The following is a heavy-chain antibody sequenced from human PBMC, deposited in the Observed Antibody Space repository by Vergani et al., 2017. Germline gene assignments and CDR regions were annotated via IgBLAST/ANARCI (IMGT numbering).Heavy chain of an antibody. CDR2: VKRDSDGGTT. V-gene: IGHV3-15*01. CDR1: GFAFNNAW. Sequence: EVQLVESGGGLVQPGGSLRLSCAASGFAFNNAWMTWVRQVPGKGLEWVGRVKRDSDGGTTDYAAPVKGRFTISRDDSTNMLYLHMNSLKTEDTAVYYCTTLSPNWAHWWGQGTLVNVSS. J-gene: IGHJ4*02. D-gene: IGHD7-27*01. CDR3: TTLSPNWAHW.